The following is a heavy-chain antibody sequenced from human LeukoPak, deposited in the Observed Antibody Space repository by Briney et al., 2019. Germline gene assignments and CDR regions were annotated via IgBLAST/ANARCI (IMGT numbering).Heavy chain of an antibody. Sequence: GSLRLSCAASGFTFSSYAMHWVRQAPGKGLEWVAVISYDGSNKYYADSVKGRFTISRDNSKNTLYLQMNSLRAEDTAVYYCARDPKMATIQYDFDYWGQGTLVTVSS. V-gene: IGHV3-30-3*01. J-gene: IGHJ4*02. D-gene: IGHD5-24*01. CDR2: ISYDGSNK. CDR1: GFTFSSYA. CDR3: ARDPKMATIQYDFDY.